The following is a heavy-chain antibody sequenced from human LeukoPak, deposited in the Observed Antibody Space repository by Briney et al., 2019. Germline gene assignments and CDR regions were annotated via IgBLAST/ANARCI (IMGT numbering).Heavy chain of an antibody. J-gene: IGHJ6*02. CDR3: ARDNWNYGSSMDV. D-gene: IGHD1-7*01. CDR2: IYYSGST. V-gene: IGHV4-61*01. CDR1: GGSVSSGSYY. Sequence: SETLSLTCTVSGGSVSSGSYYWSWIRQPPGKGLEWIGYIYYSGSTNYNPSLKSRVTISVDTSKNQFSLKLSSVTAADTAVYYCARDNWNYGSSMDVWGQGATVTVSS.